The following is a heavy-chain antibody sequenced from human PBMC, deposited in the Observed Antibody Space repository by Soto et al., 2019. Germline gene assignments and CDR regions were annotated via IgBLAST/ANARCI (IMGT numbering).Heavy chain of an antibody. CDR2: IRSKPNNYAT. J-gene: IGHJ6*03. Sequence: EVQLVESGGGLVQPGGSLTISCAASGFTFSGSAMHWVRQASGKGLEWVGRIRSKPNNYATAYGASVKGRFTISRDDSKNTAYLQMNSLNTEDTAVYYCSRQASAFWSGKPQYYMDVLGTGTTVTVSS. CDR1: GFTFSGSA. D-gene: IGHD3-3*01. V-gene: IGHV3-73*01. CDR3: SRQASAFWSGKPQYYMDV.